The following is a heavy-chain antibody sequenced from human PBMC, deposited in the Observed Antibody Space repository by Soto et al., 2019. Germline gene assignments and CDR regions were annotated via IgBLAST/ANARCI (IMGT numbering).Heavy chain of an antibody. V-gene: IGHV3-23*01. J-gene: IGHJ4*02. Sequence: EVQLLESGGGLVQPGGSLRLSCTASGFTFSNYAMTWVRQVPGRGLEWVSALTGSGDKTYYGDSVKGRFTISRDNSRNTLFLQMNSLRAEDTGIYYCAKLFGYDYSDVWGQGTLVTVSA. CDR3: AKLFGYDYSDV. D-gene: IGHD5-12*01. CDR1: GFTFSNYA. CDR2: LTGSGDKT.